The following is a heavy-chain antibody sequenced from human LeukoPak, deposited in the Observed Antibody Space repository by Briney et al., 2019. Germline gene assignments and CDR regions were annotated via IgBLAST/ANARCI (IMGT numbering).Heavy chain of an antibody. J-gene: IGHJ4*02. D-gene: IGHD6-6*01. CDR3: ARDIAAPDLVSYYFDS. Sequence: GGSLRLSCAHSGFTFNRYWMSGVRQAPGRGGEGVANIKQEGSEKYYVHSVKGGFTISRDRDKYSLYLQMNSLRAKDTAVAVCARDIAAPDLVSYYFDSWGQGTLVTVSS. CDR1: GFTFNRYW. CDR2: IKQEGSEK. V-gene: IGHV3-7*01.